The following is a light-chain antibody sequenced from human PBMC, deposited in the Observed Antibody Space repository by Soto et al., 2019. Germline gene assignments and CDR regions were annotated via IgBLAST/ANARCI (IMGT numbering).Light chain of an antibody. CDR1: QSIINS. CDR3: QQRSNWPWT. Sequence: EIVLTQSPATLSLSPGERATLSCRASQSIINSLAWYQQKPGQTPRLLIHDASNRATGIPARFSGSGSGTDFTLTISNLEPEDVAVYYCQQRSNWPWTFGQGTKVEIK. V-gene: IGKV3-11*01. CDR2: DAS. J-gene: IGKJ1*01.